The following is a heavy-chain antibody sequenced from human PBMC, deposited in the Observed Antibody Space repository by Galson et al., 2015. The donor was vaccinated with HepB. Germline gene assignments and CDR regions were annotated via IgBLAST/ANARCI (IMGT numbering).Heavy chain of an antibody. Sequence: SLRLSCAASGFTFDDYGMSWVRQAPGKGLEWVSGINWNGGSTGYADSVKGRFTISRDNAKNSLYLQMSSLRAEDTAVYYCVKVLWPYGLHSGPDNWGQGTLVTVSS. CDR2: INWNGGST. CDR1: GFTFDDYG. CDR3: VKVLWPYGLHSGPDN. V-gene: IGHV3-20*04. D-gene: IGHD2/OR15-2a*01. J-gene: IGHJ4*02.